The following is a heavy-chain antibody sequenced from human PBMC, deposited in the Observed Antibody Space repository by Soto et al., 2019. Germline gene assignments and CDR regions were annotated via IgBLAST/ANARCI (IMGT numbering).Heavy chain of an antibody. CDR3: AHFTYYYDSSAYLTAPIDY. J-gene: IGHJ4*02. Sequence: ESGPTLVNTTQTLTLTCTFSGFSLSTSGVGVGWIRQPPGKALEWLALVFWYDDKRYSPSLKSRLTITKDTSKNQVVLTMTNMDPVDTATYYCAHFTYYYDSSAYLTAPIDYWGQGTLVTVSS. V-gene: IGHV2-5*01. D-gene: IGHD3-22*01. CDR1: GFSLSTSGVG. CDR2: VFWYDDK.